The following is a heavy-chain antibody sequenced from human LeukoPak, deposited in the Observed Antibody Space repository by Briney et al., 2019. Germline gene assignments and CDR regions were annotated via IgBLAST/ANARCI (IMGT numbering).Heavy chain of an antibody. Sequence: AASVKVSCKASGYTFTDYYMHWVRQAPGQGLEWMGWINPNSGVTMYAQNFQGRVTMTRDTSISTAYMDLSRLRSDDTAVYYCARGGDSSSWYGWFDPWGQGTLVTVSS. V-gene: IGHV1-2*02. CDR3: ARGGDSSSWYGWFDP. D-gene: IGHD6-13*01. CDR2: INPNSGVT. CDR1: GYTFTDYY. J-gene: IGHJ5*02.